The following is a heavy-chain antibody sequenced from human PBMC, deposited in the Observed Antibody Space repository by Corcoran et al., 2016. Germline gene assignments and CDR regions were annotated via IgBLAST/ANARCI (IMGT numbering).Heavy chain of an antibody. V-gene: IGHV1-69*06. CDR1: GGTFSSYA. CDR2: IIPIFGTA. D-gene: IGHD2-15*01. J-gene: IGHJ6*02. CDR3: ASRAVVVGARDYYYYYGMDG. Sequence: QVQLVQSGAEVKKPGSSVKVSCKASGGTFSSYAISWVRQAPGQGLEWMGGIIPIFGTANYAQKFQGRVTITADKSTSTAYMELSSLGSEDTAGYYGASRAVVVGARDYYYYYGMDGWGQGTTVTVSS.